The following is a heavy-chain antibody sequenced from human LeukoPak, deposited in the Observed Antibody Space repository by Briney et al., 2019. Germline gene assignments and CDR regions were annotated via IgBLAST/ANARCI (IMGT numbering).Heavy chain of an antibody. CDR2: IYYSGST. Sequence: SETLSLTCTVSGGSISSYYWSWIRQPPGKGLEWIGYIYYSGSTNYNPSLKSRVTISVDTSKNQFSLKLSSVTAADTAVYYCARAYSSSWYSGWGQGTLVTVSS. D-gene: IGHD6-13*01. J-gene: IGHJ4*02. V-gene: IGHV4-59*01. CDR1: GGSISSYY. CDR3: ARAYSSSWYSG.